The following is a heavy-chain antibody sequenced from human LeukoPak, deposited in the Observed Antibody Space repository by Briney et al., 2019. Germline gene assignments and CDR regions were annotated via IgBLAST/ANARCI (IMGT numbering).Heavy chain of an antibody. Sequence: GASLKVSCKASGYTFTDYYIHWVRQAPGQWLGWMGWMNANSSGTNYAQKFQGRVTMTRDPSISTAYMELSRLRSDHTAVYYCARDLAVTYWYFDLWGRGTLVTVSS. CDR1: GYTFTDYY. J-gene: IGHJ2*01. CDR2: MNANSSGT. D-gene: IGHD4-17*01. CDR3: ARDLAVTYWYFDL. V-gene: IGHV1-2*02.